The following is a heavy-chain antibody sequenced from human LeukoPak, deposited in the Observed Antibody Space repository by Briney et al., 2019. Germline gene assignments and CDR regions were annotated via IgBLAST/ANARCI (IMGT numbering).Heavy chain of an antibody. D-gene: IGHD6-19*01. J-gene: IGHJ4*02. CDR2: IVSSGDTI. CDR1: GFTFSSYS. V-gene: IGHV3-48*04. Sequence: GGSLRLSCAASGFTFSSYSMNWVRQASGKGLEWVSYIVSSGDTIYYADSVKGRFTISRDNAKNSLYLQMNSLRAEDTAVYYCASGGGSGWSFDYWGQGTLVTVSS. CDR3: ASGGGSGWSFDY.